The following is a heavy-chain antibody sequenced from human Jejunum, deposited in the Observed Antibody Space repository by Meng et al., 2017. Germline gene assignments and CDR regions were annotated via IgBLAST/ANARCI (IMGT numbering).Heavy chain of an antibody. D-gene: IGHD6-13*01. V-gene: IGHV4-39*06. CDR1: GGSIRTAGYY. J-gene: IGHJ5*02. Sequence: RLQLQGAGPGLVKPSETLSLPCAVSGGSIRTAGYYWGWIRQSPGKGLEWIGSIFYSGTTYYNPSLKSRVTISIDTSKNQFSLKMNSVTAADTAVYYCARDTAGFGPWGQGTLVTVSS. CDR3: ARDTAGFGP. CDR2: IFYSGTT.